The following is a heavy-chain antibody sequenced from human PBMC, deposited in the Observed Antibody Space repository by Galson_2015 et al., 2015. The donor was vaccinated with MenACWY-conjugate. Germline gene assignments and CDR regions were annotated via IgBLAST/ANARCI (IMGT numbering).Heavy chain of an antibody. J-gene: IGHJ4*02. Sequence: SLRLSCAASAFTFGSVRMIWVRQPPGKGLAWVSSISDSGGRTYYEDAVKGRFTISRDNSRKTLFLQMNSLRAEDTAVSFCAKGLYGDYGIDYWGQGSVVTVSS. V-gene: IGHV3-23*01. CDR3: AKGLYGDYGIDY. CDR1: AFTFGSVR. CDR2: ISDSGGRT. D-gene: IGHD4-17*01.